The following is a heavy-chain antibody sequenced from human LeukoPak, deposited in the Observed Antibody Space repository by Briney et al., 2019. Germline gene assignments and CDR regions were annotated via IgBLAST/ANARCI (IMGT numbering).Heavy chain of an antibody. CDR3: AKGTDFTIFGVVTRD. D-gene: IGHD3-3*01. Sequence: GRSLRLSCAASGFTFSSYGIHWVRQAPGKGLEWVTIISSDGSNKYYADSVKGRFTISRDNSKNTLYLQMNSLRAEDTAVYYCAKGTDFTIFGVVTRDWGQGTLVTVSS. V-gene: IGHV3-30*18. CDR1: GFTFSSYG. J-gene: IGHJ4*02. CDR2: ISSDGSNK.